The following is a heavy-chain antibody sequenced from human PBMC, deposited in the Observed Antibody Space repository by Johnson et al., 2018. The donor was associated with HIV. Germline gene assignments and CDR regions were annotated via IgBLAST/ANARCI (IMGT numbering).Heavy chain of an antibody. J-gene: IGHJ3*02. CDR2: IYSGGTT. D-gene: IGHD3-10*01. CDR1: GFTVSSNY. Sequence: VQLVESGGGLVQPGGSLRLSCAASGFTVSSNYVYWVRQAPGKGLEWVSVIYSGGTTYYADSVKGRFIISRDISRNTVFLQMNSLRAEDTAVYYCARDREVVRGVRAFDIWGQGTMVAVSS. CDR3: ARDREVVRGVRAFDI. V-gene: IGHV3-66*01.